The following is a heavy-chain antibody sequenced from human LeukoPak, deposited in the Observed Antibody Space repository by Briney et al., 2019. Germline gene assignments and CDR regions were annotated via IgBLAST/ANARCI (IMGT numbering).Heavy chain of an antibody. V-gene: IGHV1-18*01. CDR2: ISAYNGNT. CDR3: ARGPAYDYVWGIGENYFDY. Sequence: ASVKVFCKASGYTFTSYGISWARQAPGQGLGWMGWISAYNGNTNYAQKLQGRVTMTTDTSTSTAYMELRSLRSDDTAVYYCARGPAYDYVWGIGENYFDYWGQGTLVTVSS. D-gene: IGHD3-16*01. J-gene: IGHJ4*02. CDR1: GYTFTSYG.